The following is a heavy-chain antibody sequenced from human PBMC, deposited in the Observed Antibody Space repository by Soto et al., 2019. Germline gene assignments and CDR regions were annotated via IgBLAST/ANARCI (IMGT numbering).Heavy chain of an antibody. CDR3: ASGGNSPGDSYYGMDV. V-gene: IGHV1-18*01. D-gene: IGHD2-21*02. CDR1: GGTFSSYA. Sequence: ASVKVSCKASGGTFSSYAISWVRQAPGQGLEWMGWISAYNDNTNYAQKLQGRVTMTTDTSTSTAYMELRSLRSDDTAVYYCASGGNSPGDSYYGMDVWGQGTTVTVSS. CDR2: ISAYNDNT. J-gene: IGHJ6*02.